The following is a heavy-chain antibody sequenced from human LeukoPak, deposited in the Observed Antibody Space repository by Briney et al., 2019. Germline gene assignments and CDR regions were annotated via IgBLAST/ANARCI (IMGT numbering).Heavy chain of an antibody. J-gene: IGHJ6*02. D-gene: IGHD4-23*01. Sequence: GGSLRLSCVGSGFAFHNYAMHWVRRPPGKGLEWVSAINWNSDTKAYADSVKGRFTISRDRARNSLYLQMDSLRPEDTAFYYCAKDTGGNGAYFYAMDVWGQGTSVTVSS. CDR2: INWNSDTK. CDR3: AKDTGGNGAYFYAMDV. V-gene: IGHV3-9*01. CDR1: GFAFHNYA.